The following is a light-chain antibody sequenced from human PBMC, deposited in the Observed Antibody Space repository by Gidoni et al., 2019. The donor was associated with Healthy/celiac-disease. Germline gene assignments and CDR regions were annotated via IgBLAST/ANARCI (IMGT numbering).Light chain of an antibody. CDR3: QQYGSSQWT. J-gene: IGKJ1*01. CDR1: QSVSSSY. CDR2: GAS. V-gene: IGKV3-20*01. Sequence: EIVLTQSPGTRSLSPGERATLSCRASQSVSSSYLAWYQQKPGQAPRLLIYGASSRATVIPDRFSGSGSGTDFTLTISRLEPEDFAVYYCQQYGSSQWTFGQGTKVEIK.